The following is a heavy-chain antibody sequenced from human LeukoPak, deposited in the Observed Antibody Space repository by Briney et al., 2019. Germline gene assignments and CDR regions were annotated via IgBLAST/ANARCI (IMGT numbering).Heavy chain of an antibody. J-gene: IGHJ4*02. D-gene: IGHD2/OR15-2a*01. CDR2: IYHTGNS. CDR1: GGSVSSVY. CDR3: ARHPFSSPFDY. V-gene: IGHV4-59*08. Sequence: NPSETLSLTCPVSGGSVSSVYWSWIRQPPGKGLEWIGYIYHTGNSDYNPSLKSRATISLDTSKNQFSLKLTSVTAADTAVYFCARHPFSSPFDYWGQGTLVTVSS.